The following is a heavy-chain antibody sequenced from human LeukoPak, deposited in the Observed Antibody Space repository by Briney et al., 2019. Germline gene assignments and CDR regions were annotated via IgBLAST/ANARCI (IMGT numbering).Heavy chain of an antibody. CDR1: GFIFSDYY. V-gene: IGHV3-11*01. CDR2: ASPTGTDT. D-gene: IGHD6-6*01. Sequence: PGGSLRLSCAASGFIFSDYYMSWISQAPGKGLEWVSYASPTGTDTYYAQSVKGRFTISRDNARNSLSLHMNSLRAEDTAIYYCTSGSSSVGYWGQGILVTVSS. CDR3: TSGSSSVGY. J-gene: IGHJ4*02.